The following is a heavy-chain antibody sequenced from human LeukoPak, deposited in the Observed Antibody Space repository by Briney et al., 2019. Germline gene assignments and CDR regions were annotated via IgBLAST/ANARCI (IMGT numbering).Heavy chain of an antibody. CDR2: ISSSGSTI. D-gene: IGHD2-2*01. CDR1: GFTFSSYE. J-gene: IGHJ4*02. Sequence: PGGSLRLSCAASGFTFSSYEMNWVRQAPGKGLEWVSYISSSGSTIYYADSVKGRFTISRDNAKNSLFLRMNSLRAEDTAVYFCARNFNLLLSYWGQGTLVTVPS. V-gene: IGHV3-48*03. CDR3: ARNFNLLLSY.